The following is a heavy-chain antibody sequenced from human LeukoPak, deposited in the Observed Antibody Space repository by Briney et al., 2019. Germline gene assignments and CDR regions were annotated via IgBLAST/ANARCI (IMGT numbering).Heavy chain of an antibody. CDR2: ISGSSGTI. CDR1: GFAFSRYG. J-gene: IGHJ4*02. Sequence: PGGSLRLSCAGSGFAFSRYGMTWVRQAPGKGLEWVSYISGSSGTINYADSVKGRLTISRDNAKNSLFLQMNGLRVEDTAVYYCARDTYGDGDHWGQGILVTVSS. V-gene: IGHV3-48*04. D-gene: IGHD4-17*01. CDR3: ARDTYGDGDH.